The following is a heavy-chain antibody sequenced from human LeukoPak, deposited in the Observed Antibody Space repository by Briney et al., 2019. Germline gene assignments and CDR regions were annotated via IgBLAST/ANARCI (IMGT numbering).Heavy chain of an antibody. D-gene: IGHD1-1*01. V-gene: IGHV3-7*03. J-gene: IGHJ5*02. CDR3: ARDGKVPSNWFDP. CDR1: GFTFSSYW. Sequence: QSGGSLRLSCAASGFTFSSYWMSWVRQAPGKGLEWVANIKQDGSEKYYVDSVKGRFTISRDNAKNSLYLQMNSLRAEDTAVYYCARDGKVPSNWFDPWGQGTLVTVSS. CDR2: IKQDGSEK.